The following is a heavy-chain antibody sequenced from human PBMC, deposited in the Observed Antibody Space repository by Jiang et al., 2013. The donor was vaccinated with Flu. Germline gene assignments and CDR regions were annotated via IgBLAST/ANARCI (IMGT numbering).Heavy chain of an antibody. V-gene: IGHV3-23*01. CDR3: AKEGGITARSRTFLDN. CDR1: GFTFRDYA. D-gene: IGHD1-14*01. J-gene: IGHJ4*02. CDR2: ISGSDFGT. Sequence: VQLLESGGGLVQPGGSLGLSCAASGFTFRDYAMTWVRQAPGKGLEWVSTISGSDFGTYYTDSVQGRFTISRDNSKNTVHLTMNSLRAEDTAIYYCAKEGGITARSRTFLDNWGQGTLVTVSS.